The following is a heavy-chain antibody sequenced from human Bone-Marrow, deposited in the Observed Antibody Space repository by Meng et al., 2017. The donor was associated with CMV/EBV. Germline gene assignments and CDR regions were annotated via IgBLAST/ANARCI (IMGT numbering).Heavy chain of an antibody. CDR2: IYPNSGGT. Sequence: ASVKVSCKASGYTFTGYHLHWVRQAPGQGLEWMGWIYPNSGGTHYAQKFHGRLTVTTDTSISTGYMELSSLGSDDTAVYYCARDNDWGPDYWGQGTLVTVSS. J-gene: IGHJ4*02. D-gene: IGHD3-9*01. CDR1: GYTFTGYH. V-gene: IGHV1-2*02. CDR3: ARDNDWGPDY.